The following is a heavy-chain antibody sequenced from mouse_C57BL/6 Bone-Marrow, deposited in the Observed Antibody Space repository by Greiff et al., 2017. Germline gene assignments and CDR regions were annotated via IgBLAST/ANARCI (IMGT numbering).Heavy chain of an antibody. D-gene: IGHD2-2*01. V-gene: IGHV1-80*01. CDR3: ARERVTTEYYFDY. CDR2: IYPGDGDT. CDR1: GYAFSSYW. Sequence: LQESGAELVKPGASVKISCKASGYAFSSYWMNWVKQRPGKGLEWIGQIYPGDGDTNYNGKFKGKATLTADKSSSTAYMQLRSLTSEDSTVYFCARERVTTEYYFDYWGQGTTLTVSS. J-gene: IGHJ2*01.